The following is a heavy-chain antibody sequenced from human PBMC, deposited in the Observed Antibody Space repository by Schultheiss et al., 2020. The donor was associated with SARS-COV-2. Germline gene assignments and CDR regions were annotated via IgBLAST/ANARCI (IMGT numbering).Heavy chain of an antibody. Sequence: ASVKVSCKASGYTFTSYYMHWVRQAPGQGLEWMGIINPSGGSTSYAQKFQGRVTMTRDTSTSTVYMELSSLRSEDTAVYYCARASGRIGYRHIVVVTGPFDYWGQGTLVTVSS. CDR1: GYTFTSYY. J-gene: IGHJ4*02. CDR2: INPSGGST. D-gene: IGHD2-21*02. V-gene: IGHV1-46*01. CDR3: ARASGRIGYRHIVVVTGPFDY.